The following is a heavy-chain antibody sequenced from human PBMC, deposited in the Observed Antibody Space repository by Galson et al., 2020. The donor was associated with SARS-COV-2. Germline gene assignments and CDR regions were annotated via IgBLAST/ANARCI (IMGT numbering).Heavy chain of an antibody. D-gene: IGHD3-3*01. CDR1: GYTFSSAA. V-gene: IGHV1-18*01. CDR2: ISAYNGNK. Sequence: ASVKVSCKASGYTFSSAAITWVRQAPGHGLEWMGWISAYNGNKDYAQKFQGRVTMTTDTSTSTAYMELRSLRYDDTAVYYCAKRGGDFWSGYYDWFDPWGQGTLVTVSS. CDR3: AKRGGDFWSGYYDWFDP. J-gene: IGHJ5*02.